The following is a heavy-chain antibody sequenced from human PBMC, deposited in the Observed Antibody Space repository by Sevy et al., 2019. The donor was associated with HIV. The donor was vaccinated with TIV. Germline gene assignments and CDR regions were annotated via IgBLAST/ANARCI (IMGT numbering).Heavy chain of an antibody. CDR3: ARRYGTNGVCFFTFDY. V-gene: IGHV3-11*01. Sequence: GGSLRLSCAASGFTFSDYYMSWIRQAPGKGLEWVSYISSSGSTIYYADSVKGRFTISRDNAKNSLYLQMNSLRAEDTAVYYCARRYGTNGVCFFTFDYWGQGTLVTVSS. CDR1: GFTFSDYY. J-gene: IGHJ4*02. CDR2: ISSSGSTI. D-gene: IGHD2-8*01.